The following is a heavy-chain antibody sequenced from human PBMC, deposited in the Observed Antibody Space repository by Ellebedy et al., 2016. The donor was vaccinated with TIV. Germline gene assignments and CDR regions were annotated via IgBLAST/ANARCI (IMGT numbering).Heavy chain of an antibody. CDR2: IYYSGST. D-gene: IGHD4-11*01. CDR1: GGSISSSSYY. Sequence: SETLSLXXTVSGGSISSSSYYWGWIRQPPGKGLEWIGSIYYSGSTYYNPSLKSRVTISVDTSKNQFSLKLSSVTAADTAVYYCARDGLTTVTIGPNWYFDLWGRGTLVTVSS. J-gene: IGHJ2*01. V-gene: IGHV4-39*07. CDR3: ARDGLTTVTIGPNWYFDL.